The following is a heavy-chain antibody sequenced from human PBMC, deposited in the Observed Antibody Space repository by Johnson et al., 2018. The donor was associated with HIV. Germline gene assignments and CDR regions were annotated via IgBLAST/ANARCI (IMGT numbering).Heavy chain of an antibody. J-gene: IGHJ3*02. CDR3: AKERGKRWLHPRDAFDI. Sequence: VQLVESGGGVVQPGRSLRLSCAASGFTFDDYDMSWVRQAPGKGLEWVSGISWNGGSADYADSVKGRFTTSRYNSKNTLYLRMNSLRPEDTAVFYCAKERGKRWLHPRDAFDIWGQGTMVTVSS. CDR2: ISWNGGSA. CDR1: GFTFDDYD. D-gene: IGHD5-24*01. V-gene: IGHV3-20*04.